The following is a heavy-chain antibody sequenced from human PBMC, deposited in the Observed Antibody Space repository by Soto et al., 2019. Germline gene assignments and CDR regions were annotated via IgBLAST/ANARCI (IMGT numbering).Heavy chain of an antibody. CDR1: GGSVSSYY. Sequence: SETLSLTCTVSGGSVSSYYWSWIRQSPGKGLEWIGFIYYSGSTKYKPSLKSRVTISVDTSKNQFSLKLSSVTAADTAVYYCAKTGTYGDYVNYYYGMDVWGQGTTVTVSS. CDR2: IYYSGST. D-gene: IGHD4-17*01. J-gene: IGHJ6*02. V-gene: IGHV4-59*02. CDR3: AKTGTYGDYVNYYYGMDV.